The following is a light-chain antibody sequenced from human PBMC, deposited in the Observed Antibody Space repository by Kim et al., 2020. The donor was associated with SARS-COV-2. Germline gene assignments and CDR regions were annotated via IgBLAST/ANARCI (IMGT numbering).Light chain of an antibody. Sequence: GPSITISCTGTSSDVGSYNLVSWYQQHPGEAPKLMIYEVSRRPSGVSNRFSGSKSGNTASLTISGLQAEDEADYYCCSYAGSSIVVFGGGTQLTVL. V-gene: IGLV2-23*02. CDR1: SSDVGSYNL. CDR2: EVS. J-gene: IGLJ2*01. CDR3: CSYAGSSIVV.